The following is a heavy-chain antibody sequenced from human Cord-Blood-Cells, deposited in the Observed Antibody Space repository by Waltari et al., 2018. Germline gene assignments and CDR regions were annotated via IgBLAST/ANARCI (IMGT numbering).Heavy chain of an antibody. D-gene: IGHD2-2*01. CDR3: ARGRMGTSCYDY. Sequence: QVQLQQWGAGLLKPSETLSLTCAVYGGSFSGYYWSWIRQPPGKGLEWIGEINHSGSNNYNPSLKSRVTISVDTSKNQFSLKLSSVTAADTAVYYCARGRMGTSCYDYWGQGTLVTVSS. CDR1: GGSFSGYY. CDR2: INHSGSN. V-gene: IGHV4-34*01. J-gene: IGHJ4*02.